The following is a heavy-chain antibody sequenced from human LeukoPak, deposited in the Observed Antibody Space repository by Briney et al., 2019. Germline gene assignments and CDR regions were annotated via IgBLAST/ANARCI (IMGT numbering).Heavy chain of an antibody. J-gene: IGHJ6*03. CDR2: TSSSDPGT. CDR3: AKTAPSFRDYYYYYMDV. V-gene: IGHV3-23*01. CDR1: GFPLSSYA. Sequence: PGGSLRLSCAASGFPLSSYAMSWVRQGPGKGLEWVAATSSSDPGTYHADSVKGRFTISRDNSKNTLYLQMNSLRAEDTAVYYCAKTAPSFRDYYYYYMDVWGKGTTVTVSS.